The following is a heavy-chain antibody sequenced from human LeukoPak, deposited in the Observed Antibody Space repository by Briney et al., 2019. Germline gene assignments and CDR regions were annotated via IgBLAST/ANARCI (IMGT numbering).Heavy chain of an antibody. Sequence: SETLSLTCTVSGGSISRYYWSWIRQPPGKGLEWIGYISYSGYTIYNPSLKSRVTISVNTSNNQFSLKLNSVTAADTAVYYCAGATVTTFYGYWGQGTLVTVSS. D-gene: IGHD4-17*01. J-gene: IGHJ4*02. CDR2: ISYSGYT. CDR1: GGSISRYY. V-gene: IGHV4-59*01. CDR3: AGATVTTFYGY.